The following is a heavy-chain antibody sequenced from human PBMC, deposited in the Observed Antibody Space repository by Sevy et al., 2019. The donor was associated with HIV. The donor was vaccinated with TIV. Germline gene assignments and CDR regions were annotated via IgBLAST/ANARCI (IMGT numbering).Heavy chain of an antibody. CDR3: ARVGVSYCTDDCYSRFDY. CDR2: ISYDGRNK. CDR1: GFTFSSYA. V-gene: IGHV3-30*09. J-gene: IGHJ4*02. Sequence: GGSLRLSCSASGFTFSSYALLWVRQAPGKGLEWVSLISYDGRNKYYSDSVKGRFAISRDESKTTLFLQMESLRTEDTDIYYCARVGVSYCTDDCYSRFDYWGRGTLVTVSS. D-gene: IGHD2-21*02.